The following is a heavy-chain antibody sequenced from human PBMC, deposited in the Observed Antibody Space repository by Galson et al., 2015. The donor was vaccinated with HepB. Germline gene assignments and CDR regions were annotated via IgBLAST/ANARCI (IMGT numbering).Heavy chain of an antibody. V-gene: IGHV5-51*01. CDR1: GYSFTTYW. J-gene: IGHJ4*02. D-gene: IGHD3/OR15-3a*01. CDR3: VRRTSGSGTPFDF. Sequence: QSGAEVKKPGESLKISCKGSGYSFTTYWIGWVRQLPGKGLEWMGIIWPGDSDTTYSPSFQGQVTISADKSISTAYLQWSSLKLSDTGMYYCVRRTSGSGTPFDFWGQGTLLTVSS. CDR2: IWPGDSDT.